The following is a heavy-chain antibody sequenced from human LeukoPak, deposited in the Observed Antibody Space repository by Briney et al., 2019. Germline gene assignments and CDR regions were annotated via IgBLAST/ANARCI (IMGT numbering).Heavy chain of an antibody. CDR1: GGSISSGSYY. D-gene: IGHD2-15*01. CDR3: ARESGVVAATRGFDP. Sequence: SETLSLTCTVSGGSISSGSYYWSWIRQPAGKGLEWIGRIYTSGSTNYNPSLKSRVTMSVDTSKNQFSLKLSSVTAADTAVYYCARESGVVAATRGFDPWGQGTLVTVSS. CDR2: IYTSGST. V-gene: IGHV4-61*02. J-gene: IGHJ5*02.